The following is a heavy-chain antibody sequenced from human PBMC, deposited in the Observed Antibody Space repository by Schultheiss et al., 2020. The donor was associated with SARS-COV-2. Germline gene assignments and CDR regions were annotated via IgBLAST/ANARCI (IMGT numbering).Heavy chain of an antibody. D-gene: IGHD2-2*02. CDR2: IYYSGST. CDR3: AKGDIVVVPAAITDAFDI. Sequence: SETLSLTCTVSGGSISSSSYYWGWIRQPPVKGLEWIGSIYYSGSTYYNPSLKSRVTISVDTSKNQFSLKLSSVTAADTAVYYCAKGDIVVVPAAITDAFDIWGQGTMVTVSS. V-gene: IGHV4-39*01. J-gene: IGHJ3*02. CDR1: GGSISSSSYY.